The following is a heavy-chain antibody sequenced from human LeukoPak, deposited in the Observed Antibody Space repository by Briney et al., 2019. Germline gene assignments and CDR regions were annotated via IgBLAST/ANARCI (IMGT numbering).Heavy chain of an antibody. D-gene: IGHD2-2*01. CDR2: IYSGGST. CDR1: GFTVSSNY. CDR3: ARDSPLGYCSSTSCFDI. V-gene: IGHV3-53*01. J-gene: IGHJ3*02. Sequence: GGSLRLSCAASGFTVSSNYMSWVRQAPGKGLEWVPVIYSGGSTYYADSVEGRFTISRDNSKNTLYLQMNSLRAEDTAVYYCARDSPLGYCSSTSCFDIWGQGTMVTVSS.